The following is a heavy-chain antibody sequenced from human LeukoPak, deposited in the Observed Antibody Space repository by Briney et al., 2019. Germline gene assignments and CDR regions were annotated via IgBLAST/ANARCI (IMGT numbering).Heavy chain of an antibody. D-gene: IGHD3-16*01. CDR3: AKDGITTYTKNFDY. Sequence: GGSLRLSCAASGFTFSGYSLSWVRQPPGKGLEWVSVIDSSGAVTHYADSVKGRFTISRDYSKNTLYLQMNSLRAEDTAVYYCAKDGITTYTKNFDYWGQGTLVTVSS. V-gene: IGHV3-23*01. CDR2: IDSSGAVT. CDR1: GFTFSGYS. J-gene: IGHJ4*02.